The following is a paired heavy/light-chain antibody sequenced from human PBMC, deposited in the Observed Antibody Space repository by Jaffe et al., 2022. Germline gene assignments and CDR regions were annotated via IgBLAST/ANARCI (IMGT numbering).Heavy chain of an antibody. CDR1: GGSISSYY. CDR2: IYYSGST. Sequence: QVQLQESGPGLVKPSETLSLTCTVSGGSISSYYWSWIRQPPGKGLEWIGYIYYSGSTNYNPSLKSRVTISVDTSKNQFSLKLSSVTAADTAVYYCARVGWLWFGELLYPGRESNDAFDIWGQGTMVTVSS. V-gene: IGHV4-59*01. J-gene: IGHJ3*02. CDR3: ARVGWLWFGELLYPGRESNDAFDI. D-gene: IGHD3-10*01.
Light chain of an antibody. V-gene: IGLV2-11*01. Sequence: QSALTQPRSVSGSPGQSVTISCTGTSSDVGGYNYVSWYQQHPGKAPKLMIYDVSKRPSGVPDRFSGSKSGNTASLTISGLQAEDEADYYCCSYAGSYTFLFGGGTKLTVL. CDR3: CSYAGSYTFL. CDR1: SSDVGGYNY. J-gene: IGLJ2*01. CDR2: DVS.